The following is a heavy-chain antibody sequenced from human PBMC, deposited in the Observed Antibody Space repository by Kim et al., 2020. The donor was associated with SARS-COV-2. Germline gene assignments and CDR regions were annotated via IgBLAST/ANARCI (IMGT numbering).Heavy chain of an antibody. CDR1: GFTFSSYA. Sequence: GGSLRLSCAASGFTFSSYAMHWVRQAPGKGLEWVAVISYDGSNKYYADSVKGRFTISRDNSKNTLYLQMNSLRAEDTAVYYCARDVSPGSYSEQFLPLFDYWGQGTLVTVSS. J-gene: IGHJ4*02. D-gene: IGHD1-26*01. CDR3: ARDVSPGSYSEQFLPLFDY. CDR2: ISYDGSNK. V-gene: IGHV3-30-3*01.